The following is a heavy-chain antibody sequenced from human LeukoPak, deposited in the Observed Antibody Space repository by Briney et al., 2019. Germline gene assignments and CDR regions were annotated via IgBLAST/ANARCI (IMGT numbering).Heavy chain of an antibody. CDR1: GYTLTELS. CDR2: FDPEDGET. V-gene: IGHV1-24*01. CDR3: ATEGIIYHSSYFDY. D-gene: IGHD2-2*01. J-gene: IGHJ4*02. Sequence: ASVKVSCKVSGYTLTELSMHWVRQAPGKGLEWMGGFDPEDGETIYAQKFQGRVTMTEDTSTDSAYMELSSLRSEDTAVYYCATEGIIYHSSYFDYWGQGTLVTVSS.